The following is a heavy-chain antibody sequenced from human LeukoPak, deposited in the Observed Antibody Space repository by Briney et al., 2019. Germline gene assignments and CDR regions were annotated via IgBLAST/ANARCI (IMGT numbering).Heavy chain of an antibody. CDR2: ISGSGGST. CDR1: GFTFSSYA. Sequence: GGSLRLSCAASGFTFSSYAMSWVRQAPGKGLEWVSAISGSGGSTYYADSVKGWFTISRDNSKNTLYLQMNSLRAEDTAVYYCAKDTYYYDSSGYYPVDYWGQGTLVTVSS. D-gene: IGHD3-22*01. V-gene: IGHV3-23*01. J-gene: IGHJ4*02. CDR3: AKDTYYYDSSGYYPVDY.